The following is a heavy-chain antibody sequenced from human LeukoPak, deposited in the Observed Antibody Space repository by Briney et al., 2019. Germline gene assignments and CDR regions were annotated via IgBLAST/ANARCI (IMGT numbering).Heavy chain of an antibody. Sequence: GGSLRLSCAASGITFSSYTMHWVRQAPGKGLEWVAVISYNGSNKLYADSVKGRFTISRDNSKNTLYLQMDSLRAEDTAVYYCARRAAALGAFDYWGQGTLVTVSS. CDR3: ARRAAALGAFDY. CDR2: ISYNGSNK. D-gene: IGHD6-13*01. CDR1: GITFSSYT. J-gene: IGHJ4*02. V-gene: IGHV3-30*04.